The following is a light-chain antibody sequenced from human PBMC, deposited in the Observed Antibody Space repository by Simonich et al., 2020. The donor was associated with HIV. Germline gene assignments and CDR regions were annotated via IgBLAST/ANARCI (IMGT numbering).Light chain of an antibody. CDR2: AAS. Sequence: DIQMTQSLSSLSASVGDRVTITCRASQSIRTYLSWYQQKPGKAPKLLIYAASSLQSGVPSRFSGSGSGTDFTLTISSLQPDDFATYYCQQYNSYSWTFGQGTKVEIK. J-gene: IGKJ1*01. CDR1: QSIRTY. V-gene: IGKV1-39*01. CDR3: QQYNSYSWT.